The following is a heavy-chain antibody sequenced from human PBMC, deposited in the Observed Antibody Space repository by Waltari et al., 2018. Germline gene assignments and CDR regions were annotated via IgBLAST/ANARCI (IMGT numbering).Heavy chain of an antibody. CDR3: AVSPDTATSRAAFHF. CDR2: IYRSGLT. Sequence: QVQLQESGPGLAKASQTLSLTCDVSGGSISNLNFYWSWIRQPAGKGLEWIGRIYRSGLTDYNPSLRGRATMFLDMSKNQFSLTVDSLIAADTAVYYCAVSPDTATSRAAFHFWGPGTTVSVSS. J-gene: IGHJ6*02. V-gene: IGHV4-61*02. D-gene: IGHD5-18*01. CDR1: GGSISNLNFY.